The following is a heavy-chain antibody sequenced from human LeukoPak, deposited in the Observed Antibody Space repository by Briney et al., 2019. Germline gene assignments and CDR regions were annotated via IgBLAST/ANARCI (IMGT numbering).Heavy chain of an antibody. J-gene: IGHJ4*02. CDR1: GGSISSGGYP. V-gene: IGHV4-30-2*01. CDR3: ARASDYGDPFDY. D-gene: IGHD4-17*01. Sequence: SETLSLTCAVSGGSISSGGYPWSWIRQPPGKGLEWIGYIYHSGSTYYNPSLKSRVTISVDRSKNQFSLKLSSVTAADTAVYYCARASDYGDPFDYWGQGTLVTVSS. CDR2: IYHSGST.